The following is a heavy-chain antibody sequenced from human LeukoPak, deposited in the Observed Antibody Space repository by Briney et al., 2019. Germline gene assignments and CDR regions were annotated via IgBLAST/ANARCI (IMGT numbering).Heavy chain of an antibody. CDR1: GGSFSGYY. J-gene: IGHJ6*03. Sequence: SETLSFTCAVYGGSFSGYYWSWIRQPPGKGLEWIGEINHSGSTNYNPSLKSRVTISVDTSKNQFSLKLSSVTAADTAVYYCARKGFDCSSTSCYGYYYYMDVWGKGTTVTVSS. D-gene: IGHD2-2*01. V-gene: IGHV4-34*01. CDR3: ARKGFDCSSTSCYGYYYYMDV. CDR2: INHSGST.